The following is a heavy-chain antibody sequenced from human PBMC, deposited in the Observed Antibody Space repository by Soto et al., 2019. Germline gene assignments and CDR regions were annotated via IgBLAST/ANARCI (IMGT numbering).Heavy chain of an antibody. CDR2: AYSNGAT. Sequence: EVLLVESGGGLVQPGGSLRLSCAASGFTVTSSYMSWVRQAPGKGLECVSLAYSNGATYYADSVKGRFTISRDTFRNTLDLQMNSLRAEDTAVYYCARDSRLRSVGDYWGQGTLVTVSS. CDR1: GFTVTSSY. V-gene: IGHV3-66*01. CDR3: ARDSRLRSVGDY. J-gene: IGHJ4*02. D-gene: IGHD3-3*01.